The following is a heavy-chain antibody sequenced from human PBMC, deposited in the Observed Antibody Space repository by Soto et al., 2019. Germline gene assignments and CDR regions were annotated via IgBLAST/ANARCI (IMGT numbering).Heavy chain of an antibody. J-gene: IGHJ1*01. CDR2: INPGNGNT. CDR3: ARGGYFDSSNYLAY. Sequence: ASVKVSCKASGYTFTSYGINWVRQAPGRGLEWMGWINPGNGNTKYSQQFQGRVIIDRDTSASTAYMELSSLRSEDTDVYYCARGGYFDSSNYLAYWGLGTLVTAS. V-gene: IGHV1-3*01. D-gene: IGHD3-22*01. CDR1: GYTFTSYG.